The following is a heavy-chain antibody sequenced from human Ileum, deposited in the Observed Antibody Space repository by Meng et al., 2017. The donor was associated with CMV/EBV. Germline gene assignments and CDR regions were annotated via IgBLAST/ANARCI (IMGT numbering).Heavy chain of an antibody. J-gene: IGHJ4*02. CDR2: ISAYNGNT. D-gene: IGHD1-26*01. V-gene: IGHV1-18*01. CDR1: GYTFTSNG. Sequence: ASAKVSCKASGYTFTSNGISWVRQAPGQGLEWMGWISAYNGNTNYAQKLQGRVNMTTETSTSTAYMELRSLRSDDNAVYYCATARRASGSYFYWGQGTLVTVSS. CDR3: ATARRASGSYFY.